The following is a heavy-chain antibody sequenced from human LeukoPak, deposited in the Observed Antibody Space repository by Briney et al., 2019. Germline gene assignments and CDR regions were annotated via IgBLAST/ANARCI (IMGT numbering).Heavy chain of an antibody. J-gene: IGHJ4*02. CDR3: ARGGKRDGYNKIPDY. V-gene: IGHV1-8*02. D-gene: IGHD5-24*01. Sequence: ASVKVSCKASGGTFSSYAISWVRQAPGQGLEWMGWINLNRGDTKYAQKFQGRVTMTKNTSISTAYMELSSLRSEDTAVYYCARGGKRDGYNKIPDYWGQGTLVTVSS. CDR1: GGTFSSYA. CDR2: INLNRGDT.